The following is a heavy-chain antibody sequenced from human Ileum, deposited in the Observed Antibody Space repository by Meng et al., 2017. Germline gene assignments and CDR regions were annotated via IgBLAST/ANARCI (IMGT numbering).Heavy chain of an antibody. D-gene: IGHD1-26*01. CDR3: AASLDGNRFDP. J-gene: IGHJ5*02. CDR1: GGSISSGDYY. Sequence: VQLQESGPGLVKSSQTLSPTCTVSGGSISSGDYYWSWIRQPPGKGLEWIGYIFYTGPPSYSPPLRSRLSISMDTSKNQFSLRLTSVSAADTAVYYCAASLDGNRFDPWGQGTLVTVSS. V-gene: IGHV4-30-4*01. CDR2: IFYTGPP.